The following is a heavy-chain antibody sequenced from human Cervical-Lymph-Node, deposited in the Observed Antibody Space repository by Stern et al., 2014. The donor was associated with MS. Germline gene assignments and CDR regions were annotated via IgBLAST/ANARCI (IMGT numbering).Heavy chain of an antibody. CDR1: GGSINNRY. CDR2: VYSSGST. J-gene: IGHJ5*02. V-gene: IGHV4-59*11. CDR3: ARYNRDNTYFLHP. Sequence: VQLVESGPGLVKPSETLSLICTVSGGSINNRYWSWIRQPPGKGLEWIGYVYSSGSTEYNPSLQSRVTMSADTSRNQFSLHLRSVTDADTAIYYCARYNRDNTYFLHPWGQGALVTVSS. D-gene: IGHD1-14*01.